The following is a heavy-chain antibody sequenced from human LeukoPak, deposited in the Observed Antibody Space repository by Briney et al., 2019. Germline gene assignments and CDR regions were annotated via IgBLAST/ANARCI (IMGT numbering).Heavy chain of an antibody. J-gene: IGHJ4*02. V-gene: IGHV3-30-3*01. CDR3: AKDLGGSSWPSFGY. D-gene: IGHD6-13*01. Sequence: PGGSLRLSCAASGFTFSSYAMHWVRQAPGKGLEWVAVISYDGSNKYYADSVKGRFTISRDNSKNTLYLQMNSLRAEDTAVYYCAKDLGGSSWPSFGYWGQGTLVTVSS. CDR1: GFTFSSYA. CDR2: ISYDGSNK.